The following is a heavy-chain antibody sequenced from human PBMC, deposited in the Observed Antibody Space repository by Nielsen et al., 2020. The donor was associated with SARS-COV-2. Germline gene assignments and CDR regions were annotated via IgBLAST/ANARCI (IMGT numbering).Heavy chain of an antibody. CDR1: GFTFDDYG. CDR3: AKDMDSYGPLDY. Sequence: GGSLRLSCAASGFTFDDYGMSWVRQAPGKGLEWVSGINWNGGSTGYADSVKGRFTISRDNSKNSLYLQMNSLRTEDTALYYCAKDMDSYGPLDYWGQGTLVTVSS. V-gene: IGHV3-20*04. D-gene: IGHD5-18*01. CDR2: INWNGGST. J-gene: IGHJ4*02.